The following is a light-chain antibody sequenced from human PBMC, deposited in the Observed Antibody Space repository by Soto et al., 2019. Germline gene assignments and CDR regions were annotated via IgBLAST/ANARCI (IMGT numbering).Light chain of an antibody. Sequence: EIQMTQSPSTLSASVGDRITITCRASQSISSWLAWYQQKPGKAPKVLIYDASTLKSGVPSRFSGSGSGAEFTLYISSLQPYDFATYYCQQYNSYPMYTFGQGTKVEIK. CDR1: QSISSW. V-gene: IGKV1-5*01. J-gene: IGKJ2*01. CDR3: QQYNSYPMYT. CDR2: DAS.